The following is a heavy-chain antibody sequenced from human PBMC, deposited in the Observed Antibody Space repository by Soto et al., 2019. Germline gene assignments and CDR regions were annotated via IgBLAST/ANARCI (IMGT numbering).Heavy chain of an antibody. V-gene: IGHV1-69*12. CDR2: IIPIFGTA. Sequence: QVQLVQSGAEVKKPGSSAKVSCKASGGTFSSYAISWVRQAPGQGLEWMGGIIPIFGTANYAQKFQGRVTITADESTSTAYMELSSLRSEDTAVYYCASVAPYGSHYYYGMDVWGQGTTVTVSS. J-gene: IGHJ6*02. D-gene: IGHD3-10*01. CDR1: GGTFSSYA. CDR3: ASVAPYGSHYYYGMDV.